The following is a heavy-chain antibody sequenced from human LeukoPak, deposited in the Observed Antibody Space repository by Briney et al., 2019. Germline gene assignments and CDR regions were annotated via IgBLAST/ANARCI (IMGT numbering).Heavy chain of an antibody. J-gene: IGHJ4*02. CDR2: IYPRDGST. CDR3: ARDQEGFDY. CDR1: GYTFTSNY. Sequence: ASVKVSCKASGYTFTSNYIHWVLQAPGQGLEWMGMIYPRDGSTSYAQKFQGRVTVTRDTSTSTVHMELSGLRSEDTAVYYCARDQEGFDYWGQGTLVTVSS. V-gene: IGHV1-46*01.